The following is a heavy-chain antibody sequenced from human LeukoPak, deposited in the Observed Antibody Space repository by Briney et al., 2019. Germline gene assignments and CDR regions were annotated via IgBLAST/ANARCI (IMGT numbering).Heavy chain of an antibody. J-gene: IGHJ4*02. CDR1: GGSISSYY. CDR2: IYTSGST. Sequence: SETLSLTCTVSGGSISSYYWSWIRQPAGKGLEWIGRIYTSGSTNYHPSLKSRVTISVDKSKNQFSLKLSSVTAADTAVYYCAKAPWSGYLNDYWGQGTLVTVSS. CDR3: AKAPWSGYLNDY. D-gene: IGHD3-3*01. V-gene: IGHV4-4*07.